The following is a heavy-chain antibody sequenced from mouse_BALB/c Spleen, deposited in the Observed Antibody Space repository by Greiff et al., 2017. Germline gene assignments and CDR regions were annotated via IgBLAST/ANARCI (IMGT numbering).Heavy chain of an antibody. CDR1: GYSFTGYN. Sequence: VHVKQSGPELEKPGASVKISCKASGYSFTGYNMNWVKQSNGKSLEWIGNIDPYYGGTSYNQKFKGKATLTVDKSSSTAYMQLKSLTSEDSAVYYCARGTTVVARDYYAMDYWGQGTSVTVSS. V-gene: IGHV1-39*01. CDR2: IDPYYGGT. D-gene: IGHD1-1*01. J-gene: IGHJ4*01. CDR3: ARGTTVVARDYYAMDY.